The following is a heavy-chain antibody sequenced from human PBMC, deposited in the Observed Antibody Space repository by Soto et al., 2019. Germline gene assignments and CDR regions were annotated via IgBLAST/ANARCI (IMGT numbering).Heavy chain of an antibody. J-gene: IGHJ5*02. CDR3: AREIRALVVVPAATPNWFDP. V-gene: IGHV3-33*01. CDR1: GFTFSSYG. CDR2: IWYDGSNK. Sequence: QVQLVESGGGVVQPGRSLRLSCAASGFTFSSYGMHWVRQAPGKGLEWVAVIWYDGSNKYYADSVKGRFTISRDNSKNTLYLQMNSLRAEETAVYYCAREIRALVVVPAATPNWFDPWGQGTLVTVSS. D-gene: IGHD2-2*01.